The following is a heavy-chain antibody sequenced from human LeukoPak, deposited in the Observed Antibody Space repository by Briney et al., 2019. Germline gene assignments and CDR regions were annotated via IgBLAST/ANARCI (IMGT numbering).Heavy chain of an antibody. CDR3: ANFDGSSQAFHL. CDR2: ISGSGGST. D-gene: IGHD6-13*01. CDR1: GFTFSSYA. Sequence: PGGSLRLSCAASGFTFSSYAMSWVRQAPGKGLEWVSAISGSGGSTYYADSVKGRFTISRDNSKNTLYLQMNSLRAEDTAVYYCANFDGSSQAFHLWGQGTMVTVSS. V-gene: IGHV3-23*01. J-gene: IGHJ3*01.